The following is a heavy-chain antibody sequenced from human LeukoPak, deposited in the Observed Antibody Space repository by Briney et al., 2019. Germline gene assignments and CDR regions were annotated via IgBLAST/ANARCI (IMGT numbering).Heavy chain of an antibody. CDR3: ARDPEVLRYFDWPTGWFDP. J-gene: IGHJ5*02. CDR2: IKPNSGDT. D-gene: IGHD3-9*01. CDR1: GFTLTGYY. V-gene: IGHV1-2*02. Sequence: ASVKVSCKASGFTLTGYYMHWVRQDPRQGLQWMGWIKPNSGDTDYAQKFQGRVTMTRDTSTSTAYMELRSLRSDDTAVYYCARDPEVLRYFDWPTGWFDPWGQGTLVTVSS.